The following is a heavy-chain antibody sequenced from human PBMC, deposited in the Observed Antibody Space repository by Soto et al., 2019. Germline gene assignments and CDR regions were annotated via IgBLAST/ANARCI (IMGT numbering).Heavy chain of an antibody. CDR3: AAWHEREHAFEV. J-gene: IGHJ3*01. CDR2: LYDVDGS. V-gene: IGHV3-53*01. Sequence: DVQLVESGGGLIQPGESLRLSCAAFGLTISGKKYVAWVRQAPGKGLEWVSALYDVDGSFYADSVTGRFTTSSDSSKTTVYLQMNDLRPDDTAVFYCAAWHEREHAFEVWGQGTTVTISS. CDR1: GLTISGKKY. D-gene: IGHD1-1*01.